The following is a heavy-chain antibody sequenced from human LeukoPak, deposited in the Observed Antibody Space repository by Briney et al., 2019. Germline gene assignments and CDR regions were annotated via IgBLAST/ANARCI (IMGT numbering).Heavy chain of an antibody. Sequence: GASVKVSCKASGGTFSSYAISWVRQAPGQGLEWMGWISGYNGNTNYAQKFQGRVTMTRDTSTSTVYMELSSLRSEDTAVYYCARDSGQVVPAAMYWFDPWGQGTLVTVSS. CDR2: ISGYNGNT. CDR3: ARDSGQVVPAAMYWFDP. CDR1: GGTFSSYA. D-gene: IGHD2-2*01. V-gene: IGHV1-18*01. J-gene: IGHJ5*02.